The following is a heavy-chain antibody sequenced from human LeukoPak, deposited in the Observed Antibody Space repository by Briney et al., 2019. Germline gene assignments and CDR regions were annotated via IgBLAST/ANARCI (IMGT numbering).Heavy chain of an antibody. Sequence: SQTLSLTCTVWGGSISSGDYYGSWIRQPPGKGLEWIGYSYYSGSTYYNPSLKSRVTISVDPSKNQIYLKLSSLTAADTAVYYCAREEEGSIDHWGQGTLVTVSS. V-gene: IGHV4-30-4*01. J-gene: IGHJ4*02. CDR2: SYYSGST. CDR3: AREEEGSIDH. CDR1: GGSISSGDYY.